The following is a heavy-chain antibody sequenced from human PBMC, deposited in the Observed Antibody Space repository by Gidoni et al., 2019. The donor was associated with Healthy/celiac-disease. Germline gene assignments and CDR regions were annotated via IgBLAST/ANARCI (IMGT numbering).Heavy chain of an antibody. Sequence: QVQLVQSGAEVKKPGASVKVSCKASGYSFTGYYMHWVRQAPGQGLEWMGWINPNSGGTNYAQKFQRRVTMTRDTSISTAYMELSRLRSDDTAVYYCARDKDSSGYYYGYWGQGTLVTVSS. D-gene: IGHD3-22*01. CDR1: GYSFTGYY. J-gene: IGHJ4*02. CDR2: INPNSGGT. CDR3: ARDKDSSGYYYGY. V-gene: IGHV1-2*02.